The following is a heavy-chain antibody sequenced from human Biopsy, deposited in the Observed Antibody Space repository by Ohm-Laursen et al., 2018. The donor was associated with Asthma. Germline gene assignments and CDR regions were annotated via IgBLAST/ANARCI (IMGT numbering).Heavy chain of an antibody. CDR1: GYTFINYA. J-gene: IGHJ3*02. CDR2: INAGNGNT. CDR3: ARTYYDFLTGQVNDALAM. Sequence: ASVKVSCNASGYTFINYAIHWVRQAPGQRLEWMGWINAGNGNTKYSEKFQGRVIITRDTSASTAYMDLSSLRSEDTAVYYCARTYYDFLTGQVNDALAMWGQGTVVTVSS. D-gene: IGHD3-9*01. V-gene: IGHV1-3*01.